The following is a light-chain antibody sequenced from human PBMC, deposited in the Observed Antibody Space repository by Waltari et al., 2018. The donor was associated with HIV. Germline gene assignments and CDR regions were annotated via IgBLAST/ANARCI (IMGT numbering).Light chain of an antibody. CDR3: QNYDSSPPYT. Sequence: EIVLTQSPGTLSLSPGETATLSCRASHRISSTSLAWYQQKPGQAPRFLIFGASSRATGIPDRFSGSWSGTDFTLTISRLEPEDFAVYYCQNYDSSPPYTFGQGTKLEIK. J-gene: IGKJ2*01. CDR1: HRISSTS. V-gene: IGKV3-20*01. CDR2: GAS.